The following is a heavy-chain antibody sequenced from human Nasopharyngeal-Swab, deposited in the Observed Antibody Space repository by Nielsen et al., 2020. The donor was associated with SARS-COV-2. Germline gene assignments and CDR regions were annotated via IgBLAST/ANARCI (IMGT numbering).Heavy chain of an antibody. CDR3: AKDRRMYSNYYSSFEY. CDR2: ISGSGGST. V-gene: IGHV3-23*01. D-gene: IGHD4-11*01. Sequence: GGSLRLSCAASGFTFSSYAMSWVRQAPGKGLEWVSAISGSGGSTYYADSVKGRFTISRDNSKNTLYLQMNSLRAEDTAVYYCAKDRRMYSNYYSSFEYWGQGTLVTSPQ. CDR1: GFTFSSYA. J-gene: IGHJ4*02.